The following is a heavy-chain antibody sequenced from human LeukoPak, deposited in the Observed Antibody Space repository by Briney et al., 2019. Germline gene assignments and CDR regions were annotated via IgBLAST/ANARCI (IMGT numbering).Heavy chain of an antibody. D-gene: IGHD3-10*01. CDR3: ASHYGSGDYYYMDV. J-gene: IGHJ6*03. V-gene: IGHV3-7*03. CDR2: IKQDGSEK. Sequence: PGGSLRLSCVGSGFTFTTYWMSWVRQAPGKGLEWVANIKQDGSEKYYVDSVKGRFTISRDNAKNSLYLQMNSLRAEDTAVYYCASHYGSGDYYYMDVWGKGTTVTISS. CDR1: GFTFTTYW.